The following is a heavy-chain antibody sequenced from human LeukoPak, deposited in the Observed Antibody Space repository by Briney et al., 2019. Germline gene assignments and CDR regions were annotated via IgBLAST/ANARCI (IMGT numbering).Heavy chain of an antibody. V-gene: IGHV1-69*05. CDR1: GGTFSSYA. J-gene: IGHJ6*03. D-gene: IGHD3-3*01. Sequence: SVKVSCKASGGTFSSYAVSWVRQAPGQGLEWMGGIIPIFGTANYAQKFQGRVTITTDESTSTAYMELSSLRSEDTAVYYCAVRFLEWVDYYYYMDVWGKGTTVTVSS. CDR2: IIPIFGTA. CDR3: AVRFLEWVDYYYYMDV.